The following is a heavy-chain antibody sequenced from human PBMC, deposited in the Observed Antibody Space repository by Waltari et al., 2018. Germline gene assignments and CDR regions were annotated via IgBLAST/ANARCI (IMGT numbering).Heavy chain of an antibody. Sequence: QVQLQESGPGLVKPSQTLSLNCTVSGGSISSGGYYWSWLRQHPGKGLEGSVYIYDSESTDYIPSRKMRVTISVDTSKNQFSLKLSSVTAADTAVYYCAREIGSGGGVIVPQVYFDYWGQGTLVTVSS. CDR1: GGSISSGGYY. D-gene: IGHD3-16*02. V-gene: IGHV4-31*03. CDR2: IYDSEST. J-gene: IGHJ4*02. CDR3: AREIGSGGGVIVPQVYFDY.